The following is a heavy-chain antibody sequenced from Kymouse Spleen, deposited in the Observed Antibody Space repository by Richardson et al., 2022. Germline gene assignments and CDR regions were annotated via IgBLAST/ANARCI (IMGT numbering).Heavy chain of an antibody. J-gene: IGHJ6*02. D-gene: IGHD2-2*02. V-gene: IGHV3-48*02. CDR1: GFTFSSYS. CDR3: ARVGYCSSTSCLYYYYYGMDV. Sequence: EVQLVESGGGLVQPGGSLRLSCAASGFTFSSYSMNWVRQAPGKGLEWVSYISSSSSTIYYADSVKGRFTISRDNAKNSLYLQMNSLRDEDTAVYYCARVGYCSSTSCLYYYYYGMDVWGQGTTVTVSS. CDR2: ISSSSSTI.